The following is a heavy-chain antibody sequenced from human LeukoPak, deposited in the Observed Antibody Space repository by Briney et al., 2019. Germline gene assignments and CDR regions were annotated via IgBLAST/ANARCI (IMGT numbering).Heavy chain of an antibody. D-gene: IGHD4-17*01. V-gene: IGHV3-30-3*01. CDR3: ARDPPAWYGDYSRYFDY. CDR1: EFTFDSYA. CDR2: ISYDGSNE. Sequence: GTSLRLSCAASEFTFDSYAMHWVRQAPGKGLEWVAVISYDGSNEYYTDSVRGRFSISRDNSKNTLYLQMNSLRAEDTAVYYCARDPPAWYGDYSRYFDYWGQGTLVTVSS. J-gene: IGHJ4*02.